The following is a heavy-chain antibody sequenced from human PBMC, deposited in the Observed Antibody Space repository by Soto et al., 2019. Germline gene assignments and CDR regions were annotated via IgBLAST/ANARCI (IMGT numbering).Heavy chain of an antibody. CDR3: ARDRTDSGYYTNWLDP. D-gene: IGHD3-22*01. J-gene: IGHJ5*02. V-gene: IGHV1-69*06. Sequence: SVKVSCKASGGTFGSDSITWVRQAPGQGLEWVGRIIPIFGTTNYAQNLQGRVTISADKSTLTSYMELHSLTSDDTALYYCARDRTDSGYYTNWLDPWGQGTLVTVSS. CDR1: GGTFGSDS. CDR2: IIPIFGTT.